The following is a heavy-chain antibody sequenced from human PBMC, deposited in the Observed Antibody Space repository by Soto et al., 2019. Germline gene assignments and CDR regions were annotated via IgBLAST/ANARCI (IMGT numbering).Heavy chain of an antibody. CDR1: GFTFSSYS. Sequence: PGGSLRLSCAASGFTFSSYSMNWVRQAPGKGLEWVSYVSSSSSTIYYADSVKGRFTISRDNAKNSLYLQMNSLRDEDTAVYYCARDVWFRSNYDILTGYSNYYYYGMDVWGQGTTVTVSS. CDR2: VSSSSSTI. CDR3: ARDVWFRSNYDILTGYSNYYYYGMDV. V-gene: IGHV3-48*02. D-gene: IGHD3-9*01. J-gene: IGHJ6*02.